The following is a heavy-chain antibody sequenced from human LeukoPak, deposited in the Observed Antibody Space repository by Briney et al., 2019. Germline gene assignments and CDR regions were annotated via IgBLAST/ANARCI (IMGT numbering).Heavy chain of an antibody. D-gene: IGHD6-13*01. Sequence: GGSLRLSCAASGFTFTNYWMHWVRQGQGKGLVWVSRISNDGSSRHYADSVKGRFTISRDNSKNMKYLQMNSLRAEDTAVYYCASASSHRIAAGGDYWGHGTLVTVSS. CDR3: ASASSHRIAAGGDY. CDR1: GFTFTNYW. V-gene: IGHV3-74*01. J-gene: IGHJ4*01. CDR2: ISNDGSSR.